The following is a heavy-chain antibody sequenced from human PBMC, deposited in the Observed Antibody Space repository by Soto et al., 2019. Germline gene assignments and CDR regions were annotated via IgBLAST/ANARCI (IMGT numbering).Heavy chain of an antibody. CDR3: ARAPYGSGSYSVRVGHDY. D-gene: IGHD3-10*01. CDR2: IYNSGST. J-gene: IGHJ4*02. Sequence: AETRCFTCAFSGGSISSSNWGSWFREPPVKGRQWIGEIYNSGSTNYNPSLNSRVTISVDKSKNHFSRKLSSVTAADTAVYYCARAPYGSGSYSVRVGHDYWGQGTLVTVSS. V-gene: IGHV4-4*02. CDR1: GGSISSSNW.